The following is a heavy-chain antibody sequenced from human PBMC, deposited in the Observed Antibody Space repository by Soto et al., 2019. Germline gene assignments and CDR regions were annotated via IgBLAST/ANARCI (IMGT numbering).Heavy chain of an antibody. CDR1: GFTFSDYY. J-gene: IGHJ6*02. CDR2: ISSSSSYT. D-gene: IGHD1-1*01. Sequence: QVQLVESGGGLVKPGGSLRLSCAASGFTFSDYYMSWIRQAPGKGLEWVSYISSSSSYTNYADSVKGRFTISRDNAKNSLYLQMNSLGAEDTAVYYCARDREDWNDFSQDYYYGMDVWGQGTTVTVSS. V-gene: IGHV3-11*06. CDR3: ARDREDWNDFSQDYYYGMDV.